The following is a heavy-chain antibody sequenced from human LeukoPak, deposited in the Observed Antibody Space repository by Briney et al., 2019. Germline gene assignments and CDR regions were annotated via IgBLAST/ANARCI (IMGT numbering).Heavy chain of an antibody. CDR1: GGSVSSGTYY. J-gene: IGHJ4*02. CDR2: ISYRGNT. V-gene: IGHV4-61*01. Sequence: SETLSLTCTVSGGSVSSGTYYWSWVRQPPGQELEWIGYISYRGNTNYNPSLKSRVTISKDTSKNQFSLNLSSVTAADTAMYYCAREHDRGDFDYWGQGTLVTVSS. CDR3: AREHDRGDFDY. D-gene: IGHD1-14*01.